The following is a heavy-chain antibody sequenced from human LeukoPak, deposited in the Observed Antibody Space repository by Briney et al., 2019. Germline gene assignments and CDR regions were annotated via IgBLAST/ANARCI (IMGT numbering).Heavy chain of an antibody. Sequence: GSVKVSCKASGYTFTSYGISWVRQAPGQGLEWMGWISAYNGNTNYAQKFQGRVTMTRDTSTSTVYMELSSLRSEDTAVYYCARYSSGRRGFDYWGQGTLVTVSS. V-gene: IGHV1-18*01. CDR2: ISAYNGNT. CDR3: ARYSSGRRGFDY. CDR1: GYTFTSYG. D-gene: IGHD6-19*01. J-gene: IGHJ4*02.